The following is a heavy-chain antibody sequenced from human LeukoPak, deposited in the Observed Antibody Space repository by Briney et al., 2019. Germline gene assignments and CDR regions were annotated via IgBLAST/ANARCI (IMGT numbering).Heavy chain of an antibody. CDR2: ITGYNANT. Sequence: ASVKVSCKTSGYSFTTFGISWVRQAPGQGLEWMGWITGYNANTNYAQKFQGRVTMTRDTSITTAYMELSRLRSDDTAVYYCARSQVYYYMDVWGKGTTVTVSS. V-gene: IGHV1-18*01. CDR1: GYSFTTFG. CDR3: ARSQVYYYMDV. J-gene: IGHJ6*03.